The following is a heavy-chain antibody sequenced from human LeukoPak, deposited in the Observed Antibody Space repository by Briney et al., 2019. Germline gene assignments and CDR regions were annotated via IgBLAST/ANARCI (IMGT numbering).Heavy chain of an antibody. CDR1: GGSFSGYY. V-gene: IGHV4-34*01. CDR3: ARGRGKIVVVPAAGSVY. Sequence: SETLSLTCAVYGGSFSGYYWSWIRQPPGTGLEWIGEIYHSGSTNYNPSLKSRVTISVDTSKNQFSMKLSSVTAADTAVYYCARGRGKIVVVPAAGSVYWGEGALVTVSS. CDR2: IYHSGST. D-gene: IGHD2-2*01. J-gene: IGHJ4*02.